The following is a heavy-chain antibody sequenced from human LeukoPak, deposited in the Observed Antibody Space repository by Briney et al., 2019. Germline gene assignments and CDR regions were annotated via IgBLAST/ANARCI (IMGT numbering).Heavy chain of an antibody. V-gene: IGHV4-34*01. D-gene: IGHD3-10*01. J-gene: IGHJ5*02. CDR3: ARDNYYGSGSYGP. Sequence: PSETLSLTCAVYGGSFSGYYWSWIRQPPGKGLEWIGEINHSGSTNYNPSLKSRVTISVDTSKNQFSLKLSSVTAADTAVYYCARDNYYGSGSYGPWGQGTLVTVSS. CDR2: INHSGST. CDR1: GGSFSGYY.